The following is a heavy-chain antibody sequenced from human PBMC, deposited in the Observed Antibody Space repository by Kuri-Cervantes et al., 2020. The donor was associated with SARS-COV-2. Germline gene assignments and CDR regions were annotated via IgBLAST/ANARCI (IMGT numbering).Heavy chain of an antibody. J-gene: IGHJ3*02. CDR2: IIPIFGTA. CDR1: GYTLTELS. D-gene: IGHD3-3*01. V-gene: IGHV1-46*01. CDR3: AREFHHDFWSGYYWGGLTHPRSQAPTSNDAFDI. Sequence: ASVKVSCKVSGYTLTELSMHWVRQAPGQGLEWMGGIIPIFGTANYAQKFQGRVTMTRDTSTSTVYMELSSLRSEDTAVYYCAREFHHDFWSGYYWGGLTHPRSQAPTSNDAFDIWGQGTMVTVSS.